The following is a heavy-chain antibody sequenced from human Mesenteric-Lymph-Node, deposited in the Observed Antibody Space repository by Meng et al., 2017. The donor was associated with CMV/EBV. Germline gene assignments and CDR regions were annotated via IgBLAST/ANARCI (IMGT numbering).Heavy chain of an antibody. Sequence: GGSLRLSCAASGFTFSSYGMTWVRQAPGKGLEWVSGISTYVGTINYADSVQGRFTISRDNSKNTLYLQMNSLRAEDTAVYYCAKDLVDYYGSSLHYWGQGTLVTVSS. V-gene: IGHV3-23*01. CDR3: AKDLVDYYGSSLHY. CDR1: GFTFSSYG. CDR2: ISTYVGTI. J-gene: IGHJ4*02. D-gene: IGHD3-10*01.